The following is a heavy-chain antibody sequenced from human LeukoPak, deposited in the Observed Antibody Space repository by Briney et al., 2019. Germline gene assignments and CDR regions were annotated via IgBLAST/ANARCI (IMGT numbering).Heavy chain of an antibody. V-gene: IGHV3-7*05. CDR3: ARDLHSATDDY. J-gene: IGHJ4*02. CDR2: IKQDGSEK. CDR1: GFTFSSYW. Sequence: GGSLRLSCAASGFTFSSYWMSWVRQAPGKGLEWVANIKQDGSEKYYVDSVKGRFTISRDNAKNSLYLQMNRLRAEDTAGYYCARDLHSATDDYWGQGTLVTVSS.